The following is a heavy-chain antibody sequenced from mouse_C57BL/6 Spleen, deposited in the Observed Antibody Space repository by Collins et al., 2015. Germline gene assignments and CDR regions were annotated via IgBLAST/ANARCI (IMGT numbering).Heavy chain of an antibody. V-gene: IGHV1-64*01. D-gene: IGHD3-2*02. Sequence: QVQLQQPGAELVKPGASVKLSCKASGYTFTSYWMHWVKQRPGQGLEWIGMIHPNSGSTNYNEKFKSKATLTVDKSSSTAYMQLSSLTSEDSAVYYCARLDSSGRAWFAYWGQGTLVTVSA. CDR1: GYTFTSYW. J-gene: IGHJ3*01. CDR3: ARLDSSGRAWFAY. CDR2: IHPNSGST.